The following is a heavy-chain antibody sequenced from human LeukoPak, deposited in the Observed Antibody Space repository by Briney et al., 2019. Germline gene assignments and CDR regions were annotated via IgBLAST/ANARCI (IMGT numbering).Heavy chain of an antibody. CDR3: ARLGGWYFDY. Sequence: PGGSLRLSCAASGFTFNNYWMCWVRQAPGKGLEWVANIKQDGSETYHVDSVQGRFTISRDNTKNSLYLQMNSLRAEDTAVYYCARLGGWYFDYWGQGTLVTVSS. J-gene: IGHJ4*02. CDR2: IKQDGSET. CDR1: GFTFNNYW. D-gene: IGHD6-19*01. V-gene: IGHV3-7*05.